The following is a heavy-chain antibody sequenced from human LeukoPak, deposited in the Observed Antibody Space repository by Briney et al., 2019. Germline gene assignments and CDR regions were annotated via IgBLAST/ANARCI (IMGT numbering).Heavy chain of an antibody. D-gene: IGHD6-13*01. CDR2: ISSSSSYI. Sequence: GDSLRLSCAASGLTFSRYSMICVRQAPGKGLAWVSSISSSSSYIYYADSVKGRYTISRDNAKNSLYLQMNSLRAEDTAVYYCARDDSSSWYNYYYYMDVWGKGTTVTVSS. CDR1: GLTFSRYS. CDR3: ARDDSSSWYNYYYYMDV. V-gene: IGHV3-21*01. J-gene: IGHJ6*03.